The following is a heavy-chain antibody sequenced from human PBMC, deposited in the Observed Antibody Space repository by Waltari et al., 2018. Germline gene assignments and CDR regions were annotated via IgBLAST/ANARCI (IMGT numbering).Heavy chain of an antibody. CDR3: ARAMGYCSGGSCYSSAFDI. V-gene: IGHV1-3*01. J-gene: IGHJ3*02. D-gene: IGHD2-15*01. Sequence: QFQLLQSGAEVKKPGASVKVSFKASGSTFTSYAIPWFPKATGQSFEWMGWINAGNGNTKYSQKFQGRVTITRDTSASTAYMELSSLRSEDTAVYYCARAMGYCSGGSCYSSAFDIWGQGTMVTVSS. CDR1: GSTFTSYA. CDR2: INAGNGNT.